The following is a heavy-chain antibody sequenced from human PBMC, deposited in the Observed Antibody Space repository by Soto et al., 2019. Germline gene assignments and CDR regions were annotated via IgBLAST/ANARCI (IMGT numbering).Heavy chain of an antibody. CDR1: GFTFSSYA. CDR2: ISYDGSNK. V-gene: IGHV3-30*01. J-gene: IGHJ2*01. Sequence: GGSLRLSCAASGFTFSSYAVHWVRQAPGKGLEWLTVISYDGSNKYYADSVKGRFTISRDNSKNTLYLQMNSLRPEDTAVYYCARDMVLTAYSYWYFDLWGRGALVTVSS. D-gene: IGHD2-21*02. CDR3: ARDMVLTAYSYWYFDL.